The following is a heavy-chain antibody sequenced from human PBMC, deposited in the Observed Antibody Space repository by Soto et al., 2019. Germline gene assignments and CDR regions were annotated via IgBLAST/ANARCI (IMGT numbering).Heavy chain of an antibody. CDR2: ISASGGGT. D-gene: IGHD6-13*01. J-gene: IGHJ4*02. CDR3: AKHAAAAAPDY. Sequence: EVQLLESGGGLVQPGGSLRLSCTASGFNFSSYAMSWVRQAPGKGLEWVSLISASGGGTYYADSVKGRFTISIDNSKNTLYLQMNSLRAEDTAVYYCAKHAAAAAPDYWGQGTQVTVSS. CDR1: GFNFSSYA. V-gene: IGHV3-23*01.